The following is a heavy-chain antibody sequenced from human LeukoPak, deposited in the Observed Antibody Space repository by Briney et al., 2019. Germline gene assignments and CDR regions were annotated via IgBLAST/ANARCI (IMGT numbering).Heavy chain of an antibody. J-gene: IGHJ4*02. CDR1: GGTFSSYA. D-gene: IGHD2-8*01. V-gene: IGHV1-69*05. Sequence: GASVKFSCNASGGTFSSYAINWVRQAPGQGLEWMGGIIPIFGTANYAQKFQGRVTITTDESTSTAYMELSSLRSEDTAVYYCARGNTKHCTNGVCYPEDFDYWGQGTLVTVSS. CDR3: ARGNTKHCTNGVCYPEDFDY. CDR2: IIPIFGTA.